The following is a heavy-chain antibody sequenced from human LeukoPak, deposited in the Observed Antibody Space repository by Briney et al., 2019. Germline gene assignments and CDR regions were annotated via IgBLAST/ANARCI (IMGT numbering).Heavy chain of an antibody. CDR3: AKDWNDYGDYGPAY. V-gene: IGHV3-23*01. J-gene: IGHJ4*02. CDR1: GFTFSSYA. D-gene: IGHD4-17*01. Sequence: GASLRLSCAASGFTFSSYAMSWVRQAPGKGLEWVSAISGSGGSTYYADSVKGQFTISRDNSKNTLYLQMNSLRAEDTAVYYCAKDWNDYGDYGPAYWGQGTLVTVSS. CDR2: ISGSGGST.